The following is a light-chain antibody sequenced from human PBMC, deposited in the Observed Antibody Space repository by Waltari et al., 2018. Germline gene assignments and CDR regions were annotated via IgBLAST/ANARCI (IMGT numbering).Light chain of an antibody. CDR3: QQYYSIPFT. CDR1: RGVLYSSNNKNY. Sequence: DIVMTQSPESLAVSLGERATINCKSSRGVLYSSNNKNYLAWYQQKPGQPPKLLIYWASIRESGVPDRFSGSWSGTDFTLTISSLQAEDVALYYCQQYYSIPFTFGPGTKVDIK. J-gene: IGKJ3*01. CDR2: WAS. V-gene: IGKV4-1*01.